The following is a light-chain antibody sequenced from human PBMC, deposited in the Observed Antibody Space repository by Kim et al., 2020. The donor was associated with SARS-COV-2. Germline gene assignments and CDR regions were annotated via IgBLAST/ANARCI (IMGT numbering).Light chain of an antibody. CDR1: SLRSYY. V-gene: IGLV3-19*01. CDR2: GKN. J-gene: IGLJ1*01. CDR3: NSRDSSGNHLV. Sequence: SELTQDPAVSVALGQTVRITCQGDSLRSYYASWYQQKPGQAPVLVIYGKNNRPSGIPDRFSGSSSGNTASLTITGAQAEDEADYYCNSRDSSGNHLVFGTGTKVAVL.